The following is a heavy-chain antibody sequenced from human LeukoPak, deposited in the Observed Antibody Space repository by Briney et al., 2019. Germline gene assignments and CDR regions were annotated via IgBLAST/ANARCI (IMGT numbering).Heavy chain of an antibody. J-gene: IGHJ6*03. D-gene: IGHD1-26*01. V-gene: IGHV3-11*01. CDR2: ISSSGSTI. CDR3: AKDSKIVGATFRSYHYMDV. CDR1: GFTFSDYY. Sequence: GGSLRLSCAASGFTFSDYYMSWIRQAPGKGLEWVPYISSSGSTIYYADSVKGRFTISRDNSKNTLYLQMNSLRAEDTAVYYCAKDSKIVGATFRSYHYMDVWGKGTAVTVSS.